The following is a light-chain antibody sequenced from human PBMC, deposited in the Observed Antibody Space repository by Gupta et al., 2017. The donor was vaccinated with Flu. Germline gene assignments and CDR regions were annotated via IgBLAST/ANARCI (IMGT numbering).Light chain of an antibody. CDR1: QSASTY. J-gene: IGKJ2*01. CDR2: AAS. Sequence: ALLQSPDILSWSPGETATLSCSASQSASTYLAWYQKKPGQAPRLLIYAASKRATGLPARFSGSGSGTDFTLTISILEPEDVAVYYCQKCSSAPPSTFGHGTNLELK. CDR3: QKCSSAPPST. V-gene: IGKV3-11*01.